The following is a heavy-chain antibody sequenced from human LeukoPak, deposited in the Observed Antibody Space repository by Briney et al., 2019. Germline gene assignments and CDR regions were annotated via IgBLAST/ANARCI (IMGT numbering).Heavy chain of an antibody. CDR3: ARAEYISSGWYFDL. D-gene: IGHD6-6*01. V-gene: IGHV1-18*01. CDR1: GYTFTSYG. CDR2: ISAYNGNT. J-gene: IGHJ2*01. Sequence: ASVTVSCKASGYTFTSYGISWVRQAPGQGLEWMGWISAYNGNTNYAQKLQGRVTMTTDTSTSTAYMELRSLRSDDTAVYYCARAEYISSGWYFDLWGRGTLVTVSS.